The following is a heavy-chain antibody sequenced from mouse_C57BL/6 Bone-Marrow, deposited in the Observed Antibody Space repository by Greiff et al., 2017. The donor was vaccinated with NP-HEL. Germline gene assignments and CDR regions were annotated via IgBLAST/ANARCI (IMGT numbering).Heavy chain of an antibody. CDR3: ARELYYYGSSYWYFDV. V-gene: IGHV3-6*01. CDR2: LSYDGSN. CDR1: GYSITSGYY. D-gene: IGHD1-1*01. Sequence: EVQLQESGPGLVKPSQSLSLTCSVTGYSITSGYYWNWLRQFPGNKLEWMGYLSYDGSNNYTPSPKNRISITRDTSKNQFFLKLNSVTTEDTATYYCARELYYYGSSYWYFDVWGTGTTVTVSS. J-gene: IGHJ1*03.